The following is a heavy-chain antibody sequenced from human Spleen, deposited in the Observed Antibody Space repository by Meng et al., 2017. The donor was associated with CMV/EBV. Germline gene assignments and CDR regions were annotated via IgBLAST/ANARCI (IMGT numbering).Heavy chain of an antibody. CDR3: ARFDQGIAAAGIYYYYYGMDV. D-gene: IGHD6-13*01. CDR1: GGTFSSYA. V-gene: IGHV1-69*05. Sequence: SVKVSCKASGGTFSSYAISWVRQAPGQGLEWMGGIIPIFGTANYAQKFQGRVTITTDESTSTAYMELSSLRSEDTAVYYCARFDQGIAAAGIYYYYYGMDVWGQGTTVTVLL. CDR2: IIPIFGTA. J-gene: IGHJ6*02.